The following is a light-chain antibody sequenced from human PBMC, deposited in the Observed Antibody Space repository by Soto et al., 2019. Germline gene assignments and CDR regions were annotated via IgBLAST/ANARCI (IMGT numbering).Light chain of an antibody. J-gene: IGKJ4*01. CDR1: QSVDSH. CDR2: DAS. CDR3: QQRTNWRLT. V-gene: IGKV3-11*01. Sequence: EIVLTQSPPTLSLSPGERATLSYRASQSVDSHLTWYQQKPGQAPRLLIYDASNRATGIPARFSGSGSGTDFTLTISSLEPEDFAVYFCQQRTNWRLTFGGGTKVEIK.